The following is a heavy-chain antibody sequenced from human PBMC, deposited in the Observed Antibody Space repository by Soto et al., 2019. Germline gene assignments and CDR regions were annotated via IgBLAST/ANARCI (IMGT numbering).Heavy chain of an antibody. Sequence: GGSLRLSCAASGFTVSSNYMSWVRQAPGKGLEWVSVIYSGGSTYYADSVKGRFTISRDNSKNTLYLQMNSLRAEDTAVYYCARDYGQLVPGARYYGMDVWGQGTTVTVSS. J-gene: IGHJ6*02. V-gene: IGHV3-53*01. CDR1: GFTVSSNY. CDR3: ARDYGQLVPGARYYGMDV. CDR2: IYSGGST. D-gene: IGHD6-6*01.